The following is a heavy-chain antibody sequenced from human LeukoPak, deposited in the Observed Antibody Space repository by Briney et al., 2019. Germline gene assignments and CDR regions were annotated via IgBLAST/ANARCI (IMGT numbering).Heavy chain of an antibody. J-gene: IGHJ3*02. V-gene: IGHV3-23*01. CDR3: AKFKGDYGDPRGAFDI. Sequence: GGSLRLSCAASGFTFSSYAMSWVRQAPGKGLEWVSAISGSGGSTYYADSVKGRFTISRDNAKNSLYLQMNSLRAEDTALYYCAKFKGDYGDPRGAFDIWGQGTMVTVSS. CDR1: GFTFSSYA. D-gene: IGHD4-17*01. CDR2: ISGSGGST.